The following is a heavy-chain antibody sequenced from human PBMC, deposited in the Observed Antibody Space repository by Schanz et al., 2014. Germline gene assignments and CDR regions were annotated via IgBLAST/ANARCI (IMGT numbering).Heavy chain of an antibody. J-gene: IGHJ4*02. D-gene: IGHD3-22*01. CDR2: LSGSGGST. CDR3: AKDPSHGDYDYYFDY. CDR1: GFDFNSYS. Sequence: EVQLVESGGGLVQPGGSLRLSCEASGFDFNSYSMNWVRQVPGKGLEWVSALSGSGGSTYYADSVKGRFTISRDNSKNTLYLQMNSLRAEDTAVYYCAKDPSHGDYDYYFDYWGQGTLVTVSS. V-gene: IGHV3-23*04.